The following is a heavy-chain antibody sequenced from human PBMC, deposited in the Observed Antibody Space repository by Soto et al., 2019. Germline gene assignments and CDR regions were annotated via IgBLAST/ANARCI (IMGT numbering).Heavy chain of an antibody. CDR1: NGSISSAIDY. CDR2: IYHSGST. J-gene: IGHJ3*01. D-gene: IGHD4-17*01. CDR3: ASRLTLATTTGDAFDL. V-gene: IGHV4-61*01. Sequence: SETLSLTCTVSNGSISSAIDYWGWIRQPPGKGLEWIGFIYHSGSTNYNSFLQSRVTMSVDMSRQQLSLKLNSVTAADTAVYYCASRLTLATTTGDAFDLWGQGTMVTVSS.